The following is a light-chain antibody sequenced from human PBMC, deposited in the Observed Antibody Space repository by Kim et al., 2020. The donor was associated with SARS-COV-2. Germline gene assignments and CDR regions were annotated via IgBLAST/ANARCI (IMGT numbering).Light chain of an antibody. V-gene: IGLV3-19*01. CDR3: NSRDSSGNHLVV. Sequence: SSELTQDPAVSVALGQTVRITCQGDSLRSYYASWYQQKPGQAPVLVIYGKNNRPSGIPDRFSGSSSGNIASLTITGAQAEDEADYYCNSRDSSGNHLVVF. CDR1: SLRSYY. CDR2: GKN. J-gene: IGLJ2*01.